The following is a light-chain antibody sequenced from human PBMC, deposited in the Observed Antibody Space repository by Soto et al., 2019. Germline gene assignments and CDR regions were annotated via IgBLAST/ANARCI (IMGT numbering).Light chain of an antibody. V-gene: IGKV1-5*03. J-gene: IGKJ1*01. CDR3: QQYNIYWT. Sequence: DIQMTQSPSTLSASVGDRVTITCRASQSISYWLAWYQQKPGKAPNLLIYKASTLESGVPSRFSGSGSGTEFTLTICSLQPDDFATYYCQQYNIYWTFGQGTKVEIK. CDR2: KAS. CDR1: QSISYW.